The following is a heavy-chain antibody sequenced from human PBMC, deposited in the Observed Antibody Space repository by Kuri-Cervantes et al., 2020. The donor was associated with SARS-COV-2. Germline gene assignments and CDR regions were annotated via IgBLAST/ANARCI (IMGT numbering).Heavy chain of an antibody. CDR1: GFTFSSYW. D-gene: IGHD1-1*01. J-gene: IGHJ4*02. CDR2: INPDGSYT. CDR3: VRDGDHWNFDY. V-gene: IGHV3-74*01. Sequence: GGSLRLSCAASGFTFSSYWMHWVRQAPGKGLVWVSRINPDGSYTNNADSVKGRFTLSRDNAKSMLFLQMNSLRAEDTAVYYCVRDGDHWNFDYWGQGTLVTGSS.